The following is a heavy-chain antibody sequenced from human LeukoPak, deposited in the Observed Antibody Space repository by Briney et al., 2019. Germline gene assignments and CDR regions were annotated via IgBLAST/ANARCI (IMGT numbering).Heavy chain of an antibody. CDR1: GFTFSKYW. CDR3: ARGEYSGYDPNFDY. Sequence: GGSLRLSCAASGFTFSKYWMHWVRQAPGKGLVWVSRIFNDAGGAAYADSVKGRFTISRDNSKNTLYLQMNSLRAEDTAVYYCARGEYSGYDPNFDYWGQGTLVTVSS. J-gene: IGHJ4*02. CDR2: IFNDAGGA. V-gene: IGHV3-74*01. D-gene: IGHD5-12*01.